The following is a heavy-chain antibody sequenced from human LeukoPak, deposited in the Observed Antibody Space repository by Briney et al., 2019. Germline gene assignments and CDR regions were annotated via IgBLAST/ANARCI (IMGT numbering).Heavy chain of an antibody. J-gene: IGHJ4*02. V-gene: IGHV3-23*01. CDR3: AKGSSSSTSRPFDY. CDR2: ISGSGGST. Sequence: GGSLRLSCAASGFTFSSYAMSWVRQAPGKGLEWVSAISGSGGSTYYADSVKGRLTISRDNSKNTLYLQMNSLRAEDTAVYYCAKGSSSSTSRPFDYWGQGTLVTVSS. D-gene: IGHD2-2*01. CDR1: GFTFSSYA.